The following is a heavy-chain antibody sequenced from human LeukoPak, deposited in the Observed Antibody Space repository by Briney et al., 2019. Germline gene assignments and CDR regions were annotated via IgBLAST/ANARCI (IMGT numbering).Heavy chain of an antibody. CDR1: GFTFSTYM. Sequence: GGSLRLSCAASGFTFSTYMMNWVSQAPGKGLEWLSYISSDSGAIYYADSVQGRFTISRDNAQKSLYLQMNSLRVEDTAVYYCVGELAYWGQGALVTVSS. CDR3: VGELAY. CDR2: ISSDSGAI. J-gene: IGHJ4*02. D-gene: IGHD1-1*01. V-gene: IGHV3-48*01.